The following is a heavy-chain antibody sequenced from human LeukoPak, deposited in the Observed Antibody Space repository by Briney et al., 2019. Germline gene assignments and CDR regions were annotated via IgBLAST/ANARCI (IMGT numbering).Heavy chain of an antibody. CDR1: GFTFSSYN. CDR3: AGDPYSGSYGNYYYYFMDV. Sequence: GGSLRLSCAASGFTFSSYNMNWVRQAPGKGLEWVSSITSGSYIYHADSVKGRFTISRDNAKNSLYLQMNSLRAEDTAVYYCAGDPYSGSYGNYYYYFMDVWGKGTTVTISS. CDR2: ITSGSYI. V-gene: IGHV3-21*01. D-gene: IGHD1-26*01. J-gene: IGHJ6*03.